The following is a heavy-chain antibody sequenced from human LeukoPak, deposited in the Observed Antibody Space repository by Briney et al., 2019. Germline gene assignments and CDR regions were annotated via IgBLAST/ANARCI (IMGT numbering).Heavy chain of an antibody. D-gene: IGHD6-6*01. Sequence: PGGSLRLSCAASGFTFSSYSMNWVRQAPGKGLEWVSSISSSSSYIYYADSVKGRFTISRDNGKNSLYLQMSSLRAEDTAVYYCARSFSSSSARGVYGMDVWGQGTTVTVSS. J-gene: IGHJ6*02. CDR3: ARSFSSSSARGVYGMDV. CDR2: ISSSSSYI. CDR1: GFTFSSYS. V-gene: IGHV3-21*01.